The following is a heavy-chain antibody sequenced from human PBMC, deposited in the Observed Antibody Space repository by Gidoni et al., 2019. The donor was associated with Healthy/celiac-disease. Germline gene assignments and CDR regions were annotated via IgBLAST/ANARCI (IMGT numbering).Heavy chain of an antibody. CDR1: GGSISSSSYY. D-gene: IGHD2-2*01. Sequence: QLQLQESGPGLVKPSETLSLTCTVSGGSISSSSYYCGWIRQPPGKGLEWIGSIYYSGGTYYNPSLKSRVTISVDTSKNQFSLKLSSVTAADTAVYYCARRAIVVVPAADDAFDIWGQGTMVTVSS. CDR3: ARRAIVVVPAADDAFDI. J-gene: IGHJ3*02. CDR2: IYYSGGT. V-gene: IGHV4-39*01.